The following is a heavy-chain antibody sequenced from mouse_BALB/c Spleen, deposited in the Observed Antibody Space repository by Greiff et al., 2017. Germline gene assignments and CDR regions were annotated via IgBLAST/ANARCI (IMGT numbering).Heavy chain of an antibody. V-gene: IGHV3-2*02. CDR1: GYSITSDYA. Sequence: VQLKESGPGLVKPSQSLSLTCTVTGYSITSDYAWNWIRQFPGNKLEWMGYISYSGSTSYNPSLKSRISITRDTSKNQFFLQLNSVTTEDTATYYCARGYGYAFDDWGQGTTLTVSS. D-gene: IGHD2-2*01. CDR2: ISYSGST. J-gene: IGHJ2*01. CDR3: ARGYGYAFDD.